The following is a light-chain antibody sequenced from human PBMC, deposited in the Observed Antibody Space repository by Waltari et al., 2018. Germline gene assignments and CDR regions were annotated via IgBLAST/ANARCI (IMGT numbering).Light chain of an antibody. CDR2: DVT. CDR1: SSDVGGYNY. CDR3: SSFTTSSTYV. J-gene: IGLJ1*01. Sequence: QSALTQPASVSGSPGQSTTISCSGSSSDVGGYNYVSWYQQPPDKVLKLLIYDVTYRPSGVSNRFSGSKSGNTASLTISGLQAEDEADYYCSSFTTSSTYVFGTGTRVTVL. V-gene: IGLV2-14*03.